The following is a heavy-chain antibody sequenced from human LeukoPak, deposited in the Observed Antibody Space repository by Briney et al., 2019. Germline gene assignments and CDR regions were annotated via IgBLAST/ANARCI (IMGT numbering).Heavy chain of an antibody. D-gene: IGHD3/OR15-3a*01. V-gene: IGHV3-21*06. CDR2: ISSSSTYI. CDR3: ARAPRDWYYFDY. J-gene: IGHJ4*02. CDR1: GFTFSSYS. Sequence: GGSLRLSCAASGFTFSSYSMNWVRQAPGKGLEWVSSISSSSTYIYYADSVKGRFTISRDNAKNSLYLQMNSLRAEDTAVYYCARAPRDWYYFDYWGQETLVTVSS.